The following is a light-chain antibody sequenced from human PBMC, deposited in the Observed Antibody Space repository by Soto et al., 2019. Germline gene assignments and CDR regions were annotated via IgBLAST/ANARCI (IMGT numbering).Light chain of an antibody. Sequence: QSALTQPASMSGSPGQSITISCTGTSSDVGSYNLVSWYQQHPGKAPKLMIYEGSKRPSGVPDRFSGSKSGNTASLTVSGLQAEDEADYYCSSYGGSDNVFGTGTKVTVL. V-gene: IGLV2-14*02. CDR1: SSDVGSYNL. CDR2: EGS. CDR3: SSYGGSDNV. J-gene: IGLJ1*01.